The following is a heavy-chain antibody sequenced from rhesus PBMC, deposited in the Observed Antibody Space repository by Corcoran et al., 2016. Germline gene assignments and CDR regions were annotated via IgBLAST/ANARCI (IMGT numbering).Heavy chain of an antibody. V-gene: IGHV4-173*01. CDR3: AREGTYKFWTGYPFVY. J-gene: IGHJ4*01. CDR1: GGSISSNY. D-gene: IGHD3-3*01. Sequence: QLQLQESGPGLVKPSETLSLTCAVSGGSISSNYWSWIRQPPWYGLKWIGRISGSGGSTDYNPSLKSRVTISTNTSKKKFSLTLSSVTAADTAVYYCAREGTYKFWTGYPFVYWCQGVLVTVSS. CDR2: ISGSGGST.